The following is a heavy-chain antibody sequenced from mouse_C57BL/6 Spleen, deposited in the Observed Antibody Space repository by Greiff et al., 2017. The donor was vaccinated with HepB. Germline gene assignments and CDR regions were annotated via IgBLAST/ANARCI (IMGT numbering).Heavy chain of an antibody. CDR3: ARSPLYYGSSYRYFDY. CDR2: ILPGSGST. V-gene: IGHV1-9*01. J-gene: IGHJ2*01. D-gene: IGHD1-1*01. Sequence: VKLMESGAELMKPGASVKLSCKATGYTFTGYWIEWVKQRPGHGLEWIGEILPGSGSTNYNEKFKGKATFTADTSSNTAYMQLSSLTTEDSAIYYCARSPLYYGSSYRYFDYWGQGTTLTVSS. CDR1: GYTFTGYW.